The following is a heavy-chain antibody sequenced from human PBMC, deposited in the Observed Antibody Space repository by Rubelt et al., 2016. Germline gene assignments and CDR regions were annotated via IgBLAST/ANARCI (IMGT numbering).Heavy chain of an antibody. J-gene: IGHJ4*02. V-gene: IGHV3-23*01. D-gene: IGHD2-15*01. CDR1: GFTFSSYA. CDR3: AKGGGYCSGGSYY. CDR2: ISGSGGST. Sequence: EVQLLESGGGLVQPGGSLRLSCAASGFTFSSYAMSWVRQAPGKGLEWVSAISGSGGSTYYAESVKGRFTLARDNSKNTLYLKMNSLRAEDTAVYYCAKGGGYCSGGSYYWGQGTLVTVSS.